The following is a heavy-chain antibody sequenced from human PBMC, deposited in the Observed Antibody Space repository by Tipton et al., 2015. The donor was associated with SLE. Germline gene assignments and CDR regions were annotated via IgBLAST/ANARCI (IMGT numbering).Heavy chain of an antibody. J-gene: IGHJ2*01. CDR1: GFTFSSYA. CDR3: ARDSGVYALYWYFDL. D-gene: IGHD2/OR15-2a*01. V-gene: IGHV3-23*01. Sequence: GSLRLSCAASGFTFSSYAMYWVRQPPGKGLEWVSAISHTGGLTYYVDSVRGRFTISRDTSKNTLYLQMDSLRAGDTAVYYCARDSGVYALYWYFDLWGRGTLVSVSS. CDR2: ISHTGGLT.